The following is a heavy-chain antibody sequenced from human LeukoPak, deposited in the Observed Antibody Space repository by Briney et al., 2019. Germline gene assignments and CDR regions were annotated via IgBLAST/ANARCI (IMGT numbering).Heavy chain of an antibody. D-gene: IGHD3-22*01. CDR3: ARRRYYYDSSGYYYVLDY. V-gene: IGHV4-34*01. Sequence: PSETLSLTCAVYGGSFSGYYWSWIRQPPGKGLEWIGEINHSGSTDYNPSLKSRVTISVDTSKNQFSLKLSSVTAADTAVYYCARRRYYYDSSGYYYVLDYWGQGTLVTVSS. CDR1: GGSFSGYY. CDR2: INHSGST. J-gene: IGHJ4*02.